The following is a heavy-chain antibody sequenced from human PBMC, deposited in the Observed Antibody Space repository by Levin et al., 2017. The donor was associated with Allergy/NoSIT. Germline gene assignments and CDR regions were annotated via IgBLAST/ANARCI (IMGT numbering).Heavy chain of an antibody. CDR3: ARRGSGYDHFDY. J-gene: IGHJ4*02. CDR2: IYYSGST. D-gene: IGHD5-12*01. Sequence: RSGGSLRLSCTVSGGSISSSYWSWIRQPPGKGLEWIGYIYYSGSTNYNPSLKSRVTISVDTSKNQFSLRLNSVTDADTAVYYCARRGSGYDHFDYWGQGTLVTVSS. CDR1: GGSISSSY. V-gene: IGHV4-59*08.